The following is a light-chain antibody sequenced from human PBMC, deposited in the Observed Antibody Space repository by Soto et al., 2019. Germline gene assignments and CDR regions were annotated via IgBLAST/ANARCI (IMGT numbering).Light chain of an antibody. CDR1: QSVSSNY. V-gene: IGKV3-20*01. CDR3: QQEASSAVA. Sequence: EIGLTKSPGTLSLSPGERATLSGRASQSVSSNYLAWYQQKPGKAPRLLIYGASSRATCIPARFSGSGSGTAFTLTISRLEPEDYAVYYCQQEASSAVAFGTGTEVDIK. J-gene: IGKJ3*01. CDR2: GAS.